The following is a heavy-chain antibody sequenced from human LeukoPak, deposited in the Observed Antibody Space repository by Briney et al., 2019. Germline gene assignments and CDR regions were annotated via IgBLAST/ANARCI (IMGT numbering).Heavy chain of an antibody. Sequence: PSETLSLTCAVSGYSISSGYYWGWIRQPPEKGLEWIGSIYHSGSTYYNPSLKSRVTISVDTSKNQFSLKLSSVTAADTAVYYCARHNYDFWSGYSIDYWGQGTLVTVCS. CDR1: GYSISSGYY. CDR2: IYHSGST. D-gene: IGHD3-3*01. J-gene: IGHJ4*02. V-gene: IGHV4-38-2*01. CDR3: ARHNYDFWSGYSIDY.